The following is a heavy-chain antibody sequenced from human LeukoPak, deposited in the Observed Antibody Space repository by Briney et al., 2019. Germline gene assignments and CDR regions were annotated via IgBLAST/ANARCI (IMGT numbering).Heavy chain of an antibody. CDR3: AKTRHLISTLDS. J-gene: IGHJ4*02. V-gene: IGHV3-74*01. CDR2: INPDGSTT. D-gene: IGHD2/OR15-2a*01. CDR1: GFTFSRYW. Sequence: PGGSLRLSCAASGFTFSRYWIHWVRQAPGKGLEWVSRINPDGSTTTYADSVKGRFTISRDNSKNTQYLVMKSLTAEDTAVYYCAKTRHLISTLDSWGQGTPVTVSS.